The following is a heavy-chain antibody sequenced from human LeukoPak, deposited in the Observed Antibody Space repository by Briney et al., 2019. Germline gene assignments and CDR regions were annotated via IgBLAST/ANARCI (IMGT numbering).Heavy chain of an antibody. Sequence: PSETLSLTCSVSGGSISSGTYYWGWIRQPPGKGLEWIGSIYYSGSTYYNPSVKSRVITSVDTSKNQFSLKLSSVTAADTAVYYCSAWNVSPFFDCWGQGTLVTVSS. V-gene: IGHV4-39*01. D-gene: IGHD1-1*01. CDR2: IYYSGST. CDR3: SAWNVSPFFDC. CDR1: GGSISSGTYY. J-gene: IGHJ4*02.